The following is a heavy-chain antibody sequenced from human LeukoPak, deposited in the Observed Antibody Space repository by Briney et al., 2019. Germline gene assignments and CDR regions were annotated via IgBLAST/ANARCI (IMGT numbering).Heavy chain of an antibody. CDR2: IKQDGSEK. Sequence: GGSLRLSCAASGFTFNTYWMSWVRQAPGKGLEWVANIKQDGSEKYYVDSVKGRFTISRDNAKNSLYLQMNSLRAEDTAVYYCASRAHFWNGPGGWGQGTLVTVSS. CDR1: GFTFNTYW. J-gene: IGHJ4*02. CDR3: ASRAHFWNGPGG. V-gene: IGHV3-7*01. D-gene: IGHD3-3*02.